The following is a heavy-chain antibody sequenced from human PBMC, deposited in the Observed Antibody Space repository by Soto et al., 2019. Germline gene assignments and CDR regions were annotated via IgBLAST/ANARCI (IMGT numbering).Heavy chain of an antibody. CDR3: AMDYGDRPEYFKH. Sequence: QVQLVQSGPDLKRPGASMKVSCKASGYTFTSYGISWVRQAPGQGLEWMAWISPLKGRTQYSQKAQGRVTLSTDTCSNTAYMEMTTLRVDDTAVYYCAMDYGDRPEYFKHWGQGTLVTVS. V-gene: IGHV1-18*04. CDR1: GYTFTSYG. J-gene: IGHJ1*01. D-gene: IGHD4-17*01. CDR2: ISPLKGRT.